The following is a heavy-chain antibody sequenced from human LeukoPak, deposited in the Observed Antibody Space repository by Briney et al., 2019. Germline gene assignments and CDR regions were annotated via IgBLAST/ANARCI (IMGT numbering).Heavy chain of an antibody. Sequence: GGSLRLSCAASGFTFSSYGMSWVRQAPGKGLEWVSAISGSGGSTYYPDSVKGRFTISRDNSKNTLYLQMNSLRAEDTAVYYCARDSSMLRGPLVIYYFDFWGQGTLVSVSS. D-gene: IGHD3-10*01. V-gene: IGHV3-23*01. CDR2: ISGSGGST. CDR3: ARDSSMLRGPLVIYYFDF. CDR1: GFTFSSYG. J-gene: IGHJ4*02.